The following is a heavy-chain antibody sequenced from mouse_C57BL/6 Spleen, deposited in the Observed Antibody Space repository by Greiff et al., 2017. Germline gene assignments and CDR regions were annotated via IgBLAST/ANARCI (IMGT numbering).Heavy chain of an antibody. J-gene: IGHJ3*01. D-gene: IGHD2-2*01. CDR1: GYTFTSYT. CDR2: INPSSGYT. CDR3: ARSTMVTTTGAWFAY. Sequence: VQVVESGAELARPGASVKMSCKASGYTFTSYTMHWVKQRPGQGLEWIGYINPSSGYTKYNQKFKDKATLTADKSSSTAYMQLSILTSEDSAVYYCARSTMVTTTGAWFAYWGQGTLVTVSA. V-gene: IGHV1-4*01.